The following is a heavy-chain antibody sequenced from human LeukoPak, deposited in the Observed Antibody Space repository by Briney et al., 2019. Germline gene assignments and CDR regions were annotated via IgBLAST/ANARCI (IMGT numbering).Heavy chain of an antibody. CDR2: IYYSGST. J-gene: IGHJ4*02. D-gene: IGHD2-2*02. Sequence: PSETLSLTCTVSGGSISSSSYYWGWIRQPPGKGLEWIGSIYYSGSTNYNPSLKSRVTISVDTSKNQFSLKLSSVTAADTAVYYCARGPPIVVVPAAIQCHFDYWGQGTLVTVSS. V-gene: IGHV4-39*07. CDR3: ARGPPIVVVPAAIQCHFDY. CDR1: GGSISSSSYY.